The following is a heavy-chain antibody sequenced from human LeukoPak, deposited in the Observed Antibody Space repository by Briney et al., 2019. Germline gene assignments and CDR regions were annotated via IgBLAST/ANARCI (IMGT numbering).Heavy chain of an antibody. V-gene: IGHV4-59*01. CDR3: ARGISNYDHYFDY. Sequence: PSETLSLTCTVSGGSISSYYWSWIRQPPGKGVEWIGYIYYSGSTNYNPSLKSRVTISVDTFKNQFSLKLSSVTAADTAVYYCARGISNYDHYFDYWGQGTLVTVSS. J-gene: IGHJ4*02. D-gene: IGHD4-11*01. CDR2: IYYSGST. CDR1: GGSISSYY.